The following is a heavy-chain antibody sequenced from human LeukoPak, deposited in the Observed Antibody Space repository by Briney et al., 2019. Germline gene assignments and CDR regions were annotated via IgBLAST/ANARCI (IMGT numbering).Heavy chain of an antibody. CDR1: GSTFSSYG. J-gene: IGHJ4*02. V-gene: IGHV3-30*18. CDR3: AKDRPVVGATTGKYFDY. CDR2: ISYDGSNK. Sequence: PGGSLRLSCAASGSTFSSYGMHWVRQAPGKGLEWVAVISYDGSNKYYADSVKGRFTISRDNSKNTLYLQMNSLRAEDTAVYYCAKDRPVVGATTGKYFDYWGQGTLVTVSS. D-gene: IGHD1-26*01.